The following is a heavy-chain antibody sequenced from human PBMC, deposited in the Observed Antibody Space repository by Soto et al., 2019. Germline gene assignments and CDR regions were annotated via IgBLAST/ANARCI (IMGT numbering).Heavy chain of an antibody. CDR1: GGTFSSYT. J-gene: IGHJ4*02. Sequence: QVQLVQSGAEVKKPGSSVKVSCKASGGTFSSYTISWVRQAPGQGLEWMGRIIPILGIANYAQKFQGRVTITADKATSTAYMELSSLSSEDTAVYYCARGGGSGRVYYFDYWGQGTLVTVSS. V-gene: IGHV1-69*02. D-gene: IGHD6-19*01. CDR2: IIPILGIA. CDR3: ARGGGSGRVYYFDY.